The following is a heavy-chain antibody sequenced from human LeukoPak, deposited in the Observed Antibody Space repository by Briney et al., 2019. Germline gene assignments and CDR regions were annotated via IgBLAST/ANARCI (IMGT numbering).Heavy chain of an antibody. CDR3: ARDGVAAAGKEVGDYYYYMDV. D-gene: IGHD6-13*01. CDR2: LLYVGSNK. J-gene: IGHJ6*03. V-gene: IGHV3-33*01. CDR1: RFTFISYG. Sequence: GRSLRLSRAASRFTFISYGLHWVPEAPGKGLERVAVLLYVGSNKYYADSVKGRFTISRDNSKNTLYLQMNSLRAEDTAVYYCARDGVAAAGKEVGDYYYYMDVWGKGTTVTVSS.